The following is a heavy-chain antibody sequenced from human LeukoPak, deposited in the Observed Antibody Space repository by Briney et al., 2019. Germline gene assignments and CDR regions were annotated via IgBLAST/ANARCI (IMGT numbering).Heavy chain of an antibody. CDR1: GFTFSSYW. V-gene: IGHV3-74*03. CDR2: INSDGSST. J-gene: IGHJ3*01. CDR3: ARDGGHGGYDYAMDL. D-gene: IGHD5-12*01. Sequence: GGSLRLSCAASGFTFSSYWMNWVRQAPGKGLVWVSRINSDGSSTTYADSVKGRFTISRDNAKNTLYLQMSSLRAEDTAVYYCARDGGHGGYDYAMDLWGQGTMVTVSS.